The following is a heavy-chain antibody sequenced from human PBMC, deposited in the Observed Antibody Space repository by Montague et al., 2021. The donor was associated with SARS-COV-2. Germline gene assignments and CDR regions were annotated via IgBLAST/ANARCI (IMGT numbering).Heavy chain of an antibody. CDR2: VDHRGSA. D-gene: IGHD3-3*01. J-gene: IGHJ3*01. CDR3: ARGQVSVYGVLIMLPAAGPLDF. CDR1: GGSFTDYY. V-gene: IGHV4-34*01. Sequence: SETLSLTCAVYGGSFTDYYWTWIRQAPGKGLEWIGEVDHRGSASYSPSLKGRVSISVDRSKNQFSLNLRSVTAADTASYYCARGQVSVYGVLIMLPAAGPLDFWGRGTMGLVSP.